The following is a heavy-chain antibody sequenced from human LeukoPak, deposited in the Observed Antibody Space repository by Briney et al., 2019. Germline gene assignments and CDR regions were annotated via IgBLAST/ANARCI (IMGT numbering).Heavy chain of an antibody. CDR3: ARETGYYYDSSGYYYTP. D-gene: IGHD3-22*01. Sequence: PSQTLSLTCTASAGSISSGSYYWSWIRQPAGKGLEWIGRVYTSGSTNYNPSLKSRVTTSVDKSKNQFSLKLSSVTAADTAVYYCARETGYYYDSSGYYYTPWGQGTLVTVSS. CDR1: AGSISSGSYY. V-gene: IGHV4-61*02. CDR2: VYTSGST. J-gene: IGHJ5*02.